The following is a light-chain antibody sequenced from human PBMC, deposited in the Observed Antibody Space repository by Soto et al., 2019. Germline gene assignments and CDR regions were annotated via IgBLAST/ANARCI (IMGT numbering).Light chain of an antibody. CDR1: SSNIGSNT. CDR2: NDN. CDR3: AAWDDSLNGLV. Sequence: QSVLTQPPSASGTPGQRVTISCSGSSSNIGSNTVSWYQQLPGTAPKLLIYNDNQRPSGVPDRFFGSKSGTSASLAIRGLQSEDEADYYCAAWDDSLNGLVFGGGTKLTVL. J-gene: IGLJ2*01. V-gene: IGLV1-44*01.